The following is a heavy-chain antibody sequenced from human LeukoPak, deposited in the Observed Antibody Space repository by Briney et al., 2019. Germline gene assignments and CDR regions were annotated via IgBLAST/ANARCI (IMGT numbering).Heavy chain of an antibody. J-gene: IGHJ4*02. CDR2: ISGSGDGR. V-gene: IGHV3-23*01. CDR1: GFTFSSYA. CDR3: AKGDGYSLFDY. Sequence: GGSLRLSCAASGFTFSSYAMSWVRQVPGKGLEWVSSISGSGDGRYNGESVKGRFTISRDNSKNTVYLQMNSLRAEDTAVYYSAKGDGYSLFDYWGQGTLVTVSS. D-gene: IGHD5-18*01.